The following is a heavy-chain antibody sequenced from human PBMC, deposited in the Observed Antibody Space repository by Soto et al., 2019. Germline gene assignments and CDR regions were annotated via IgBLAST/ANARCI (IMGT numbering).Heavy chain of an antibody. D-gene: IGHD6-19*01. CDR1: GFTFSSYW. CDR2: IKQDGSEK. CDR3: ASLGIAVAGPDDY. J-gene: IGHJ4*02. Sequence: PGGSLRLSCAASGFTFSSYWMSWVRQAPGKGLEWVANIKQDGSEKYYVDSVKGRFTISRDNAKNSLYLQMNSLRAEDTAVYYCASLGIAVAGPDDYWGQGTLVTVSS. V-gene: IGHV3-7*01.